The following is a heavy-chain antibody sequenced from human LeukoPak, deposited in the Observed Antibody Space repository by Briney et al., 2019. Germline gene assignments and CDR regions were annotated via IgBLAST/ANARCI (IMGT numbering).Heavy chain of an antibody. CDR3: ARTRPYSSGWFNWFDP. J-gene: IGHJ5*02. V-gene: IGHV3-74*01. CDR2: INSDGSST. D-gene: IGHD6-19*01. Sequence: GGSLRLSCAASGFTFSSYWMHWVRQAPGKELVWVSRINSDGSSTSYADSVKGRFTISRDNAKNTLYLQMNSLRAEDTAVYYCARTRPYSSGWFNWFDPWGQGTLVTVSS. CDR1: GFTFSSYW.